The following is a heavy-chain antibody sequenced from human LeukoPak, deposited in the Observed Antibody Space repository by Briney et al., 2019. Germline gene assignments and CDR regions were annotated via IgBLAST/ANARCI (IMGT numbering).Heavy chain of an antibody. J-gene: IGHJ6*03. CDR2: IKSKTDGGTT. CDR1: GFTFSNAW. Sequence: GGSLRLSCAASGFTFSNAWMSWVRQAPGKGLEWVGRIKSKTDGGTTDYAAPVKGRFTISRDNSKNTLYLQMNSLRAEDTAVYYCANGPSVLYYYYMDVWGKGTTVTVSS. D-gene: IGHD4/OR15-4a*01. CDR3: ANGPSVLYYYYMDV. V-gene: IGHV3-15*01.